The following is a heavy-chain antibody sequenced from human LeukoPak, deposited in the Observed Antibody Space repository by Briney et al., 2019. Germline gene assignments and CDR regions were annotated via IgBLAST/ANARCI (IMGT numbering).Heavy chain of an antibody. CDR3: ARVGVSDIAAYYFDY. V-gene: IGHV1-69*13. CDR2: IIPIFGTA. J-gene: IGHJ4*02. Sequence: GASVKVSCKASGYTFTSYGISWVRQAPGQGLEWMGGIIPIFGTANYAQKFQGRVTITADESTSTAYMELSSLRSEDTAVYYCARVGVSDIAAYYFDYWGQGTLVTVSS. D-gene: IGHD6-25*01. CDR1: GYTFTSYG.